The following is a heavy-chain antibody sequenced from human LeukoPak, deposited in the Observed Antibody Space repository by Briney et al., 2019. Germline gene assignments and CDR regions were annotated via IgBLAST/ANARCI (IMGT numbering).Heavy chain of an antibody. D-gene: IGHD4/OR15-4a*01. CDR3: AKVSLNMVNDAFDI. CDR2: IRYDGSRK. Sequence: PGGSLRLSCAASGFIFSSYGMHWVRQAPDKGLEWVAFIRYDGSRKYYADSVKGRFTISRDNSKNTLYLQMNSLRVEDTAMYYCAKVSLNMVNDAFDIWGQGTMVSVS. CDR1: GFIFSSYG. J-gene: IGHJ3*02. V-gene: IGHV3-30*02.